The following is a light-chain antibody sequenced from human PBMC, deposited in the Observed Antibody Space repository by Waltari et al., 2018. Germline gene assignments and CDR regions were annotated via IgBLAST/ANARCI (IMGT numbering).Light chain of an antibody. J-gene: IGLJ3*02. CDR1: SSDIGAYNY. CDR2: EVT. V-gene: IGLV2-14*01. Sequence: QSALTQPASVSGSPGQSITISCTGTSSDIGAYNYVSWYQQHPGKAPQLMISEVTNRPSGVPDRFSGSKSGNTASLRISGLQAEDEADYYCSSYRSRNTPVLFGGGTTLTVV. CDR3: SSYRSRNTPVL.